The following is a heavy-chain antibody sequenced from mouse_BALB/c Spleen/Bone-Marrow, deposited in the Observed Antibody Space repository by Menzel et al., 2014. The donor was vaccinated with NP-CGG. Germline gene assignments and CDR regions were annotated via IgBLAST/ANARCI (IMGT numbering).Heavy chain of an antibody. Sequence: EVKLMESGGGLVQPGASLRLSCATSGFTFSDFYMEWVRQPPGKRLEWIAASRNKAKYYTTEYSASVKGRFIVSRDTSQSVRYLQMNALIAEDTAIYYCARDVGYGNYFVYWGQGTLVTVSA. CDR3: ARDVGYGNYFVY. J-gene: IGHJ3*01. CDR1: GFTFSDFY. CDR2: SRNKAKYYTT. V-gene: IGHV7-1*02. D-gene: IGHD2-10*02.